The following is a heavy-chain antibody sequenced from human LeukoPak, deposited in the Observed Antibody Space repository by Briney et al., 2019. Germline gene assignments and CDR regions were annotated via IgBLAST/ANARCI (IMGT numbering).Heavy chain of an antibody. CDR1: GYSISSGYY. CDR3: ATSLVLRYFDWLGPLFDY. J-gene: IGHJ4*02. Sequence: SETLSLTCTVSGYSISSGYYWGWIRQPPGKGLEWIGSIYHSGSTYYNPSLKGRVTISVDTSKNQFSLKLSSVTAADTAVYYCATSLVLRYFDWLGPLFDYWGQGTLVTVSS. D-gene: IGHD3-9*01. V-gene: IGHV4-38-2*02. CDR2: IYHSGST.